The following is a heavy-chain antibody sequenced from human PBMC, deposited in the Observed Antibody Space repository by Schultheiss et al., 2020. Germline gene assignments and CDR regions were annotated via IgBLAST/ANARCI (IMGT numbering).Heavy chain of an antibody. J-gene: IGHJ6*02. CDR3: AKDEVGATLPSYYYYGMDV. Sequence: GGSLKISCEASGFTFSSYAMHWVRQAPGKGLEWVAFISYDGSNEYYADSVKGRFTISRDNSKNTLYLQMNSLRAEDTAVYYCAKDEVGATLPSYYYYGMDVWGQGTTVTVSS. D-gene: IGHD1-26*01. V-gene: IGHV3-30-3*01. CDR2: ISYDGSNE. CDR1: GFTFSSYA.